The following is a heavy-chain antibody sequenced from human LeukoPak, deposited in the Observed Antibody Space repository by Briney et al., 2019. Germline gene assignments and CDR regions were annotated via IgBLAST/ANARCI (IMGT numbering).Heavy chain of an antibody. Sequence: ASVKVSCQASGYSLTGYYLHWVRQAPGQGLEWMGWINPNSGATIYAQEFQGRVTMTWDTSVSTALMDLNTLTSGDTAVYYCASGYGDYWKHFDYWGQGTLVPVSS. CDR3: ASGYGDYWKHFDY. J-gene: IGHJ4*02. D-gene: IGHD4-17*01. CDR2: INPNSGAT. CDR1: GYSLTGYY. V-gene: IGHV1-2*02.